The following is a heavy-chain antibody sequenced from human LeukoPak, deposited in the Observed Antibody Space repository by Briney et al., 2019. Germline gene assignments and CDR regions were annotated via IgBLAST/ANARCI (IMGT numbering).Heavy chain of an antibody. Sequence: SETLSLTCAVSGASISSYYWSWIRQPSGEGLEWIGYIYYDGRTNYNPSLKSRVTISIDTSKNQFSLNLRSVTAADTAVYYCAGPERNSGWFDYWGQGTLVTVSS. CDR1: GASISSYY. CDR3: AGPERNSGWFDY. CDR2: IYYDGRT. J-gene: IGHJ5*01. D-gene: IGHD6-19*01. V-gene: IGHV4-59*03.